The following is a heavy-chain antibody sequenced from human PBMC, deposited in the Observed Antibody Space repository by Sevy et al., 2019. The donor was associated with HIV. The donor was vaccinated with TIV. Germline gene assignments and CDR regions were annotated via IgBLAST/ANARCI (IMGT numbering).Heavy chain of an antibody. V-gene: IGHV3-74*01. J-gene: IGHJ4*02. CDR3: FVRIRDSSEFDY. Sequence: GGSLRLSCAASGFTFSNYYMNWVRQGPGKGLVWVARLNDDGSDISYADSVRGRFTISRDNTKNTLYLQMSSLRGEDTAVYYCFVRIRDSSEFDYWGQGTLVTVSS. CDR1: GFTFSNYY. D-gene: IGHD6-6*01. CDR2: LNDDGSDI.